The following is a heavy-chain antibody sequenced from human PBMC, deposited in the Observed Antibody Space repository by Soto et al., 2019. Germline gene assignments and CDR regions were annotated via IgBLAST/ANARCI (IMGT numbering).Heavy chain of an antibody. Sequence: ASVKVSCKASGYTFTSYDINWVRQATGQGLEWMGWMNPNSGNTGYAQKFQGRVTMTRNTSISTAYMELSSLRSEDTAVYYCARNTRYYDFWSVYFTSYNYMDAWGKGATVTVSS. V-gene: IGHV1-8*01. D-gene: IGHD3-3*01. CDR1: GYTFTSYD. CDR3: ARNTRYYDFWSVYFTSYNYMDA. J-gene: IGHJ6*03. CDR2: MNPNSGNT.